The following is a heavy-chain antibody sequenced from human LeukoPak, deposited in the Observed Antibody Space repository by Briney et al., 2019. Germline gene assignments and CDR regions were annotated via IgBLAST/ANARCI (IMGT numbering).Heavy chain of an antibody. Sequence: PGGSLRLSCAASGFTFSSYSMNWVRQAPGKGLEWVSYISSSSSTIYYADSVKGRFTISRDNAKNSLYLQMNSLRAEDTAVYYCAREWDWGAVDYWGQGTLVTVSS. J-gene: IGHJ4*02. CDR3: AREWDWGAVDY. V-gene: IGHV3-48*04. CDR1: GFTFSSYS. CDR2: ISSSSSTI. D-gene: IGHD7-27*01.